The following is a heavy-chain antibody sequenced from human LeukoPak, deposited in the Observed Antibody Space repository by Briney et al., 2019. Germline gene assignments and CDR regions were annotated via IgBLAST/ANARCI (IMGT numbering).Heavy chain of an antibody. V-gene: IGHV4-34*01. CDR3: ARGGGYCSSTSCSNWFDP. CDR2: INHSGST. CDR1: GGSFSCYY. J-gene: IGHJ5*02. Sequence: PSETLSLTCAVYGGSFSCYYWSWIRQPPGKGLEWIGEINHSGSTNYNPSLKSRVTISVDTSKNQFSLKLSSVTAADTAVYYCARGGGYCSSTSCSNWFDPWGQGTLVTVSS. D-gene: IGHD2-2*01.